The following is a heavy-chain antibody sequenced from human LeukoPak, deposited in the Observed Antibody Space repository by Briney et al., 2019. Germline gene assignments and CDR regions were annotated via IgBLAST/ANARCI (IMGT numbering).Heavy chain of an antibody. V-gene: IGHV3-7*01. Sequence: GGSLRXSCAASGFTFSSYWMTWVRQAPGQGLEWVANIKEDGSAKYHVDSVKGRFTISRDNAENSLYLQMNSLRVEDTAVYYCTRDTGCSGGACYSFYDYWGQGTLVTVSS. CDR1: GFTFSSYW. D-gene: IGHD2-21*01. CDR3: TRDTGCSGGACYSFYDY. J-gene: IGHJ4*02. CDR2: IKEDGSAK.